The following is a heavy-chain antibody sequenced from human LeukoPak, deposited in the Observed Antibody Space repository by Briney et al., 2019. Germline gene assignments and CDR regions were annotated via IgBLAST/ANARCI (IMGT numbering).Heavy chain of an antibody. CDR3: AGARHGDFVWDY. V-gene: IGHV5-51*01. Sequence: GESLKISCKGSGYSFKYWIGWVRQMPGKGLEWMGIIYSGDSQTKYSPSFQGRVTISIDNSITTAYLQWSSLEASDTAMYYCAGARHGDFVWDYWGQGTLVTVSS. CDR2: IYSGDSQT. D-gene: IGHD4-17*01. CDR1: GYSFKYW. J-gene: IGHJ4*02.